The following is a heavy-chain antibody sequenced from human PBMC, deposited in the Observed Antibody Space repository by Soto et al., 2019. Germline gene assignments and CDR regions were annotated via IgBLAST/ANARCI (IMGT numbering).Heavy chain of an antibody. CDR2: IYPGDSDT. D-gene: IGHD6-6*01. CDR1: GYSFTSYW. CDR3: ARHGSIAAPYMDV. V-gene: IGHV5-51*01. J-gene: IGHJ6*03. Sequence: GESLKISCKGSGYSFTSYWIGWVRQMPGKGLEWMGIIYPGDSDTRYSPSFQGQVTISADKSISTAYLQWSSLKASDTAMYYWARHGSIAAPYMDVWGKGTTVTVSS.